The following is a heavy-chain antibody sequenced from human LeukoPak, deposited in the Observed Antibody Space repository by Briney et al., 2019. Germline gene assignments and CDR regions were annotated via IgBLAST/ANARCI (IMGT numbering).Heavy chain of an antibody. CDR2: TSHRGST. J-gene: IGHJ2*01. CDR1: GGSFSAYY. D-gene: IGHD1-14*01. Sequence: SETLSLTCAVYGGSFSAYYWSWIRQPPGKGLEWIGETSHRGSTNYDPSLKSRVTISVDTSKNQFSLKLSSVTAADTAVYYCARGGNRWYFDLWGRGTLVTVSS. V-gene: IGHV4-34*01. CDR3: ARGGNRWYFDL.